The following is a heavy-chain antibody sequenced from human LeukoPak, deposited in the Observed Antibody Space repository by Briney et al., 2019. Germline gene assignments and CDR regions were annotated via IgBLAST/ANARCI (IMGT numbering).Heavy chain of an antibody. CDR3: ASGELRFLEWLFRR. J-gene: IGHJ4*02. CDR1: GYSISSGYY. D-gene: IGHD3-3*01. CDR2: IYHSGST. V-gene: IGHV4-38-2*02. Sequence: SETLSLTCTVSGYSISSGYYWGWIRQPPGKGLEWIATIYHSGSTYYNPSLQSRVAISVDTSKNQFSLRLRSVTAADPAVYYCASGELRFLEWLFRRWGQGTLVTVSS.